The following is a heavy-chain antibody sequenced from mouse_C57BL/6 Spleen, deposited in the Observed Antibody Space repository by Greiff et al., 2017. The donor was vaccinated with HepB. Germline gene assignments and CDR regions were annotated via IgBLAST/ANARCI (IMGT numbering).Heavy chain of an antibody. D-gene: IGHD1-1*01. CDR1: GYTFTDYN. Sequence: EVQLQQSGPELVKPGASVKIPCKASGYTFTDYNMDWVKQSHGKSLEWIGDINPNNGGTIYNQKFKGKATLNVDKSSSKAYMELRSLTSEDTAVYYCARRGDRDYYGSSFAYWGQGTLVTVSA. CDR3: ARRGDRDYYGSSFAY. CDR2: INPNNGGT. V-gene: IGHV1-18*01. J-gene: IGHJ3*01.